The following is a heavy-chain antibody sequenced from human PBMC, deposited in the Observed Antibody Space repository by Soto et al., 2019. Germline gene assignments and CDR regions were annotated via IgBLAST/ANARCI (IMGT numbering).Heavy chain of an antibody. CDR2: LYYSGSN. V-gene: IGHV4-31*03. CDR1: GGSISSGGYY. Sequence: QVQLQESGPGLVKPSQTLSLTCTVSGGSISSGGYYWSWIRQHPGKGLEWIGYLYYSGSNYYKPSLISRFTISVDTSRNQFSLKLSSVTAADTAVYYCARGGRFCSSTCCYVQGFDYWGQGTLVTVSS. D-gene: IGHD2-2*01. J-gene: IGHJ4*02. CDR3: ARGGRFCSSTCCYVQGFDY.